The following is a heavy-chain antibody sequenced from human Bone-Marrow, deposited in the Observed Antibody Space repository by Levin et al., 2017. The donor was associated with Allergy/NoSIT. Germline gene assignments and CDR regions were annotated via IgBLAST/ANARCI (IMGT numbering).Heavy chain of an antibody. V-gene: IGHV4-59*01. CDR3: ARGGWLEY. CDR2: MHSSGSS. D-gene: IGHD2-15*01. Sequence: SETLSLTCTVSGGSMTGYYWSWVRQAPGKGLELIGYMHSSGSSNYNPSLERPVTISLNMSKNQFSLKMNFVTAADTAVYYCARGGWLEYWGQGTVVTVSS. CDR1: GGSMTGYY. J-gene: IGHJ4*02.